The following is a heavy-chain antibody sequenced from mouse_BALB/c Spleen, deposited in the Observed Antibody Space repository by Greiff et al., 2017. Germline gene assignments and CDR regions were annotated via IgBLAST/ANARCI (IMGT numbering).Heavy chain of an antibody. V-gene: IGHV1S41*01. CDR1: GYTFTSYW. CDR3: ATALPYYYAMDY. Sequence: DLVKPGASVKLSCKASGYTFTSYWINWIKQRPGQGLEWIGRIAPGSGSTYYNEMFKGKATLTVDTSSSTAYIQLSSLSSEDSAVYFCATALPYYYAMDYWGQGTSVTVSS. D-gene: IGHD1-2*01. CDR2: IAPGSGST. J-gene: IGHJ4*01.